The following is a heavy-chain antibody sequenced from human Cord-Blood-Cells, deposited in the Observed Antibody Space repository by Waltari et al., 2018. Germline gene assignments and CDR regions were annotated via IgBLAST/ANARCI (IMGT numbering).Heavy chain of an antibody. CDR3: AKGLYSNYNWFDP. D-gene: IGHD4-4*01. J-gene: IGHJ5*02. V-gene: IGHV3-23*01. CDR2: IRGSGGST. Sequence: EVQLLESGGGLVLQGGSLGRPCAASGFTFSISANGWFRQAPGKGLEWVSAIRGSGGSTYYADSVKGRFTISRDNSKNTLYLQMNSLRAEDTAVYYCAKGLYSNYNWFDPWGQGTLVTVSS. CDR1: GFTFSISA.